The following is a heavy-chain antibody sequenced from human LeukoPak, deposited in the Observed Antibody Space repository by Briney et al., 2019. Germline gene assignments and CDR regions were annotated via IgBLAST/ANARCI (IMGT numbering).Heavy chain of an antibody. D-gene: IGHD3-3*01. CDR1: GITLSNYG. Sequence: GGSLRLSCAVSGITLSNYGMSWVRQAPGKGLEWVAGISDSGGRTKYADSVKGRFTISRDNAKNTLYLQMNSLRAEDTAVYYCARGQYYDFWSGYYREGSGYTMDVWGKGTTVTVSS. J-gene: IGHJ6*04. CDR3: ARGQYYDFWSGYYREGSGYTMDV. V-gene: IGHV3-23*01. CDR2: ISDSGGRT.